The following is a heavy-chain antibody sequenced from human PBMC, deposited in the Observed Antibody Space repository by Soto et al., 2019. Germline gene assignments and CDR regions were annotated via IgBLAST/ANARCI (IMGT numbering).Heavy chain of an antibody. D-gene: IGHD6-19*01. J-gene: IGHJ5*02. V-gene: IGHV3-21*01. CDR1: GFTFSSYS. Sequence: EVQLVESGGGLVKPGGSLRLSCAASGFTFSSYSMNWVRQAPGKGLEWVSSISSSSSYIYYADSVKGRFTISRDNAKNSLYLQMNSLRAEDTAVYDCAGDSSGWYDSWFDPWGQGTLVTVSS. CDR3: AGDSSGWYDSWFDP. CDR2: ISSSSSYI.